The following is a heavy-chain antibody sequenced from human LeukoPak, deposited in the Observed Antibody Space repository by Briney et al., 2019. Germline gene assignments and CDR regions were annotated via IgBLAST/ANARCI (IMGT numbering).Heavy chain of an antibody. Sequence: GASVKVSCKASGYTSTSFDINWVRQATGQGLEWMGWMNPNSGNTGYAQKFQGRVTMTRNTSISTAYMELSSLTSEDTAVYYCARALAGYCSGGSCYHFDDWGQGTLVTVSS. CDR1: GYTSTSFD. CDR2: MNPNSGNT. V-gene: IGHV1-8*01. J-gene: IGHJ4*02. CDR3: ARALAGYCSGGSCYHFDD. D-gene: IGHD2-15*01.